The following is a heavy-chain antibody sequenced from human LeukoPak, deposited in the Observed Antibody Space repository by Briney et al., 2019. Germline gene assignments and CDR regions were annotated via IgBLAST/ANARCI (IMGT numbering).Heavy chain of an antibody. D-gene: IGHD6-13*01. J-gene: IGHJ4*02. CDR1: GGSISSGSYY. Sequence: SETLSLTCTVSGGSISSGSYYWSWIRQPAGKGLEWIGRIYTSGSTNYSPSLKSRVTISVDTSKNQFSLKLRSVTAADTAVYYCARGDSRQIDYWGQGTLVTVS. V-gene: IGHV4-61*02. CDR2: IYTSGST. CDR3: ARGDSRQIDY.